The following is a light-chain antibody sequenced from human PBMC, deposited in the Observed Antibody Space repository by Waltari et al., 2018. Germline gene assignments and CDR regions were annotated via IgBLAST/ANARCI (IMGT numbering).Light chain of an antibody. CDR1: QGISNY. CDR3: QKYNSEGFT. CDR2: AAS. Sequence: DIQMTQSPSSLSASVGDRVTTTCRASQGISNYLAWYQQKPGKVPKLLIYAASTLQSGVPSRFSGSGSGTDFTLTISSLQPEDVATYYCQKYNSEGFTFGPGTKVDIK. V-gene: IGKV1-27*01. J-gene: IGKJ3*01.